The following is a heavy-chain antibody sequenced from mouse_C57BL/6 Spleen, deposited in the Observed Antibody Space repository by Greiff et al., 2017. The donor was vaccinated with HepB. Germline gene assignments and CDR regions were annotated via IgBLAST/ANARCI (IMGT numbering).Heavy chain of an antibody. CDR1: GYTFTDYN. V-gene: IGHV1-22*01. CDR3: ARVTTMITTLNYYAMDY. D-gene: IGHD2-4*01. J-gene: IGHJ4*01. Sequence: VQLQQSGPELVKPGASVKMSCKASGYTFTDYNMHWVKQSHGKSLEWIGYINPNNGGTSYNQKFKGKDTLTVNKSSSTAYMELRSLTSEDSAVYYCARVTTMITTLNYYAMDYWGQGTSVTVSS. CDR2: INPNNGGT.